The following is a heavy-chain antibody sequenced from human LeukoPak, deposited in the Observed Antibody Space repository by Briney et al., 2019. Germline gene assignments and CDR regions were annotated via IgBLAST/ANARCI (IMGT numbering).Heavy chain of an antibody. V-gene: IGHV4-39*07. CDR1: GGSISSSSYY. CDR3: AREFRGRGYYYDSSGDGFDP. CDR2: IYYSGST. Sequence: PSETLSLTCTVSGGSISSSSYYWGWIRQPPGKGLEWIGSIYYSGSTYYNPSLKSRVTISVDTSKNQFSLKLSSVTAADTAVYYCAREFRGRGYYYDSSGDGFDPWGQGTLVTVSS. D-gene: IGHD3-22*01. J-gene: IGHJ5*02.